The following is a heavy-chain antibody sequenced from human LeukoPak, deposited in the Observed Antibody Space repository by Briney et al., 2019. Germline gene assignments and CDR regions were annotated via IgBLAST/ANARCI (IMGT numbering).Heavy chain of an antibody. J-gene: IGHJ4*02. V-gene: IGHV3-49*04. CDR1: GFVFADYA. CDR3: GRDSPLDY. Sequence: GGSLRLSCAGSGFVFADYAISWVRQAPGKGLEWAAFITNRHYHWTTKYAASVEGRFTISRDDSKNIAYLQMHSLRTEDTAVYYCGRDSPLDYWGQGTLVRVSS. CDR2: ITNRHYHWTT.